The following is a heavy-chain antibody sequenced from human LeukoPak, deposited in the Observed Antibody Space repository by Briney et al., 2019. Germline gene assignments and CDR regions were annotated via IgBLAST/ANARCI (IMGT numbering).Heavy chain of an antibody. CDR1: GYTFTIYG. CDR3: ARGEVLWFGELVIKLPDY. Sequence: ASVTVSCKASGYTFTIYGFSWSRQAPGQGLEWMWCISAYNGNTNYAQKVQGRVTMTTDKSKSTAYLELRSLRSDDTAVYYCARGEVLWFGELVIKLPDYWGQGTLVTVSS. D-gene: IGHD3-10*01. J-gene: IGHJ4*02. V-gene: IGHV1-18*01. CDR2: ISAYNGNT.